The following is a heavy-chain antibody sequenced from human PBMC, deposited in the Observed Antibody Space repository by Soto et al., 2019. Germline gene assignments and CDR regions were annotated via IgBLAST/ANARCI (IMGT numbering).Heavy chain of an antibody. Sequence: ASVKVSCKASGYTFTSYEINWVRQATGQGLEWMGWMNPNSGNTGYAQKFQGRVTMTRNTSISTAYMELSSLRSEDTAVYYCASSDFWSGGAFDIWGQGTMVTVSS. CDR1: GYTFTSYE. D-gene: IGHD3-3*01. CDR3: ASSDFWSGGAFDI. CDR2: MNPNSGNT. V-gene: IGHV1-8*01. J-gene: IGHJ3*02.